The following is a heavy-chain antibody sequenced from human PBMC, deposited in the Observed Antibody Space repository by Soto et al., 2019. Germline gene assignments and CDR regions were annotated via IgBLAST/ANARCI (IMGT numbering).Heavy chain of an antibody. Sequence: QVQLVESGGGVVQPGRSLRLSCAASGFTFSSYGRHWVRQAPGKGLEGVAVIWYDGSNKYYADSVKGRFTISRDNSKNTLYLQMNSLRAEDTAVYYCAREDYYYDSSGYSYYFDYWGQGTLVTVSS. CDR2: IWYDGSNK. V-gene: IGHV3-33*01. J-gene: IGHJ4*02. CDR1: GFTFSSYG. D-gene: IGHD3-22*01. CDR3: AREDYYYDSSGYSYYFDY.